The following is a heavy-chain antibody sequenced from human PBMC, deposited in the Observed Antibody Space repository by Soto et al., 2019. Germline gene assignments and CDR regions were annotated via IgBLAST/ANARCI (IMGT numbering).Heavy chain of an antibody. D-gene: IGHD2-2*01. Sequence: ASVKVSCKVSGYTLTELSMHWVRQAPGKGLEWMGGFDPEDGETIYAQKFQGRVTTTEDTSTDTAYMELSSLRSEDTAVYYCATSVIHGTGNIVVVPAATYQALNGMDVWGQGTTVTVSS. CDR2: FDPEDGET. V-gene: IGHV1-24*01. CDR3: ATSVIHGTGNIVVVPAATYQALNGMDV. CDR1: GYTLTELS. J-gene: IGHJ6*02.